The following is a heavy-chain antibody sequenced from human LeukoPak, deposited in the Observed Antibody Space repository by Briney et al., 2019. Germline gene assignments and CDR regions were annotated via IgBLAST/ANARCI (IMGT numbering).Heavy chain of an antibody. D-gene: IGHD5-18*01. CDR1: GRSISSGGYY. CDR3: ARDTAMAPQAYYYYYGMDV. V-gene: IGHV4-31*03. Sequence: SETLSLTCTVSGRSISSGGYYWSWIRQHPGKGLEWNGYIYYSGSTYYYPSLKSRVTISVDTSKNQFSLKLSSVTAADTAVYYCARDTAMAPQAYYYYYGMDVWGQGTTVTVSS. J-gene: IGHJ6*02. CDR2: IYYSGST.